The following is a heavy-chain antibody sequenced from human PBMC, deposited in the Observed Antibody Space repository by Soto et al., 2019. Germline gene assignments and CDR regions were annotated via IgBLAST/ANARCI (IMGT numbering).Heavy chain of an antibody. CDR1: GGTFSSYT. CDR2: IIPILGIA. J-gene: IGHJ4*02. CDR3: ASLFIYSGSYYTTY. V-gene: IGHV1-69*02. D-gene: IGHD1-26*01. Sequence: GASVTVSCKASGGTFSSYTISCVRQAPGQGLEWMGRIIPILGIANYAQKFQGRVTITADKPTSTAYMELSSLRSEDTAVYYCASLFIYSGSYYTTYWGQGTLVTVSS.